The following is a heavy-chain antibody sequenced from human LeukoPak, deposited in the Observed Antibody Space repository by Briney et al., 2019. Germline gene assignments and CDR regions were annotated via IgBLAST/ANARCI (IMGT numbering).Heavy chain of an antibody. D-gene: IGHD3-9*01. J-gene: IGHJ4*02. V-gene: IGHV3-74*01. CDR2: IHREGTTT. CDR1: GFTFSAYW. CDR3: ARDSDWLLFDY. Sequence: GGSLTLSCAASGFTFSAYWMHWVRQAPGKGLVWVSRIHREGTTTIYADSVKGRFTISRDNGKNTLYLHMSSLRADDTAVYYCARDSDWLLFDYWGEGSLVTVSS.